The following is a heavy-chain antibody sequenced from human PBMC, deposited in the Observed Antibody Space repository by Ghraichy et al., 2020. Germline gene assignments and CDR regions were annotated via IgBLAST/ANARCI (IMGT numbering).Heavy chain of an antibody. J-gene: IGHJ4*02. CDR2: IRSKAYGGTT. Sequence: GGSLRLSCTASGFTFGDYAMSWVRQAPGKGLEWVGFIRSKAYGGTTEYAASVKGRFTISRDDSKSIAYLQMNSLKTEDTAVYYCTKVYRSYYDYIWGSYRSYYFDYWGQGTLVTVSS. V-gene: IGHV3-49*04. CDR1: GFTFGDYA. D-gene: IGHD3-16*02. CDR3: TKVYRSYYDYIWGSYRSYYFDY.